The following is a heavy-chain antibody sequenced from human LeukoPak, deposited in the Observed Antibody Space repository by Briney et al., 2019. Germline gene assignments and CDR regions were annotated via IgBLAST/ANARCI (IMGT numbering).Heavy chain of an antibody. V-gene: IGHV4-59*08. J-gene: IGHJ5*02. CDR1: GGSISSYY. Sequence: SETLSLTCTVSGGSISSYYWSWIRQPPGKGLEWIGYTYYSGSTNYNPSLKSRVTISVDTSKNQFSLKLSSVTAADTAVYYCARHVDYYDSSGYRNWFDPWGQGTLVTVSS. D-gene: IGHD3-22*01. CDR2: TYYSGST. CDR3: ARHVDYYDSSGYRNWFDP.